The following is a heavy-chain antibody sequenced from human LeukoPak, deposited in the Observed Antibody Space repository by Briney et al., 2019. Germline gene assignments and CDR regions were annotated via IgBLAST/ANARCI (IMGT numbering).Heavy chain of an antibody. J-gene: IGHJ6*02. D-gene: IGHD4-23*01. CDR2: IYSGGST. CDR1: GFTVSSNY. CDR3: ARDNYGGNFPYYYYGMDV. V-gene: IGHV3-53*04. Sequence: GGSLRLSCAASGFTVSSNYMSWVRQAPGKGLEWVSAIYSGGSTYYADSVKGRFTISRHNSKNTLYLQMNSLRAEDTAVYYCARDNYGGNFPYYYYGMDVWGQGTTVTVSS.